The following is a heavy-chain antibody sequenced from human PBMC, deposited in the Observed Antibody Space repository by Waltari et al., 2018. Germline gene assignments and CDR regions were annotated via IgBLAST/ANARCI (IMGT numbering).Heavy chain of an antibody. CDR1: GGSFRDYS. J-gene: IGHJ3*02. V-gene: IGHV4-34*02. D-gene: IGHD3-22*01. CDR2: INHRGNT. CDR3: ARVNDYYDTNGAFFDI. Sequence: QVQLQQWGAGLLKPSETLSLTCPVYGGSFRDYSWSWIRQPPGKGLEWVGQINHRGNTNYNPSLKTRVTISVDKSKNQFSLRLSSVTAADTAVYYCARVNDYYDTNGAFFDIWGQGTMVTVSS.